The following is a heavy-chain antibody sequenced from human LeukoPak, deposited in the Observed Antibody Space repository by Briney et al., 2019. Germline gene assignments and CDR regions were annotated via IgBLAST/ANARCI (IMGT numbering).Heavy chain of an antibody. V-gene: IGHV3-23*01. J-gene: IGHJ5*02. CDR1: GFTFSSYA. CDR3: AKDQSYYNWFDP. Sequence: GGSLRLSCAASGFTFSSYAMTWVRQAPGKGLEWVPSIDANGAGTFYADSVKGRFSISRDNAKNTLGLQMHSLTAEDTAVYYCAKDQSYYNWFDPWGQGTLVTVSS. D-gene: IGHD3-10*01. CDR2: IDANGAGT.